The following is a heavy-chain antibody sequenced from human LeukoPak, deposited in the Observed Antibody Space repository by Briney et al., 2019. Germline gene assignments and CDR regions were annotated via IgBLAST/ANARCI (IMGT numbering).Heavy chain of an antibody. J-gene: IGHJ5*02. Sequence: PGGSLRLSCAASGFTFSSYAMHWVRQAPGKGLEWVAVISYDGSNKYYADSVKGRFTISRDNFKNTLYLQMNSLRAEDTAVYYCARENIVVVVAAIHNWFDPWGQGTLVTVSS. CDR3: ARENIVVVVAAIHNWFDP. CDR2: ISYDGSNK. D-gene: IGHD2-15*01. CDR1: GFTFSSYA. V-gene: IGHV3-30*04.